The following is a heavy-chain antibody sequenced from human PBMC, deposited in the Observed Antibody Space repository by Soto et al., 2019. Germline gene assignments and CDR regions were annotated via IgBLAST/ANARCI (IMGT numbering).Heavy chain of an antibody. J-gene: IGHJ6*02. V-gene: IGHV1-8*01. CDR2: MNPNSGNT. Sequence: QVQLVQSGAEVKKPGASVKVSCKASGYTFTSYDINWVRQATGQGLEWMGWMNPNSGNTGYAQKFQGRVTMTRDTSISTAYMELSRLRSDDTAVYYCAREGSSSWTLNYGMDVWGQGTTVTVSS. CDR1: GYTFTSYD. D-gene: IGHD6-13*01. CDR3: AREGSSSWTLNYGMDV.